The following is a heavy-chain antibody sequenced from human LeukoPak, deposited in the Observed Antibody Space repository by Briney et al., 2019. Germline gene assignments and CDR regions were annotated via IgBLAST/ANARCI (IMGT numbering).Heavy chain of an antibody. J-gene: IGHJ4*02. CDR1: GFTFSSYW. V-gene: IGHV3-7*01. CDR2: IKQDGSEK. Sequence: RGSLRLSCAASGFTFSSYWMSWVRQAPGKGLERVANIKQDGSEKYYVDSVKGRFTISRDNAKNSLYLQMNSLRAEDTAVYYCARDSSSWPPVNLFSDYWGQGTLVTVSS. CDR3: ARDSSSWPPVNLFSDY. D-gene: IGHD6-13*01.